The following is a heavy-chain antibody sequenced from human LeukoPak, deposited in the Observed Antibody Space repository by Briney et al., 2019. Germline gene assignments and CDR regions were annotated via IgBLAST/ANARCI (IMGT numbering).Heavy chain of an antibody. CDR2: MYYSGNT. Sequence: SETLSLTCTVSGGSISNSRYYWAWIRQPPGKGLEWIGSMYYSGNTFYNPSLQSRLTISVDTSKNQFTLRVTSVTATDTAVYYCARQTGDPGVTTCWFDAWGQGTLVTVSS. CDR1: GGSISNSRYY. CDR3: ARQTGDPGVTTCWFDA. J-gene: IGHJ5*02. V-gene: IGHV4-39*01. D-gene: IGHD4-17*01.